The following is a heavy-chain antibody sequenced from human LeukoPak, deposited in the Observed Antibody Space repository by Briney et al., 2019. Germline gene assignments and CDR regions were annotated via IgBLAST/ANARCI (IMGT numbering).Heavy chain of an antibody. V-gene: IGHV1-2*02. CDR1: GYTFTGYY. CDR2: INPNSDGR. CDR3: ATVKRDCSGGTCYSYDY. D-gene: IGHD2-15*01. Sequence: ASVKVSCKASGYTFTGYYMHWEREAPGQGLEWMGWINPNSDGRNYAQKYQGRVTMTRDTSNSTAYMEQSSLRADDTAEYYFATVKRDCSGGTCYSYDYWGQGTLVTVSS. J-gene: IGHJ4*02.